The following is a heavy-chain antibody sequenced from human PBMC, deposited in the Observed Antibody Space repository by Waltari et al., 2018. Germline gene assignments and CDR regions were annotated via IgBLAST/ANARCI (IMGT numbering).Heavy chain of an antibody. Sequence: QVQLVQSGAEVKKPGSPVKVSCKAAGGTFGSYSITWLRQAPGQGLEWMGGIIPIFVTTNYAQKFQGRVTITADESSTTAYMELSSLRSEDTAVYYCARGEYCGGNCFRSYFDYWGQGTLVTVSS. CDR2: IIPIFVTT. CDR3: ARGEYCGGNCFRSYFDY. D-gene: IGHD2-21*02. J-gene: IGHJ4*02. V-gene: IGHV1-69*01. CDR1: GGTFGSYS.